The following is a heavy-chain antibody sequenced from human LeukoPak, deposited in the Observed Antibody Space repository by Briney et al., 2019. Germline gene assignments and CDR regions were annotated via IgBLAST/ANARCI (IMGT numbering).Heavy chain of an antibody. V-gene: IGHV4-34*01. CDR1: GGSFSGYY. J-gene: IGHJ5*02. D-gene: IGHD1-26*01. CDR2: ISHSGST. CDR3: ARTGATTYYNWFDP. Sequence: SETLSLTCPVYGGSFSGYYWSWIRQPPGKGLEWIGEISHSGSTNYNPSLKSRVTISIDTSKNQFSLKLSSVTAADTAVYYCARTGATTYYNWFDPWGQGTLVTVSS.